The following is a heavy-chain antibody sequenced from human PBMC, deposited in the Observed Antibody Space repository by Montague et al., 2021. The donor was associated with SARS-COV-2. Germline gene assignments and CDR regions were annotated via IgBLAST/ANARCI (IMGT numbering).Heavy chain of an antibody. CDR3: ARRTYYDGY. CDR2: FTGGSGSNI. V-gene: IGHV3-21*01. Sequence: SLRLSCAASGFTFSSYAMSWVRQAPGKGLEWVSTFTGGSGSNIHYADSVKGRFSIYRDNAKNSLYLQMNSLRAEDTAVYYCARRTYYDGYWGQGTLVTVSS. J-gene: IGHJ4*02. CDR1: GFTFSSYA. D-gene: IGHD3-22*01.